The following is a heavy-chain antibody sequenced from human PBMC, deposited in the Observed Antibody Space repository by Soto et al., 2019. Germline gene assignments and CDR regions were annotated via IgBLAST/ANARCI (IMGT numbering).Heavy chain of an antibody. CDR1: GFTFSSYA. D-gene: IGHD6-19*01. CDR2: ISGSGGST. J-gene: IGHJ4*02. V-gene: IGHV3-23*01. CDR3: AKNSIGSSGWSGDYFDY. Sequence: GGSLRLSCAASGFTFSSYAMSWVRQAPGKGLEWVSAISGSGGSTYYADSVKGRFTISRDNSKNTLYLQMNSLRAEDTAVYYCAKNSIGSSGWSGDYFDYWGQGTLVTVSS.